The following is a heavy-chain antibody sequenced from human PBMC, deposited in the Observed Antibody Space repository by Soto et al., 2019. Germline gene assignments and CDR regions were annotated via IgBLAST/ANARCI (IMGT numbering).Heavy chain of an antibody. J-gene: IGHJ4*02. V-gene: IGHV4-30-2*01. CDR1: GGSISSGGYS. CDR3: ASLRYYYDSSGYSDY. CDR2: IYHSGST. D-gene: IGHD3-22*01. Sequence: QLQLQESGSGLVKPSQTLSLTCAVSGGSISSGGYSWSWIRQPPGKGLEWIGYIYHSGSTYYNPSLKSRVTISVDRSKNQFSLKLSSVTAADTAVYYCASLRYYYDSSGYSDYWGQGTLVTVSS.